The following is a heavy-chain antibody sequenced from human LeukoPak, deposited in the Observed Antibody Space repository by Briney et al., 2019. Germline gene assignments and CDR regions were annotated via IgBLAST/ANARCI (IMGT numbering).Heavy chain of an antibody. CDR1: GGSISSYY. J-gene: IGHJ5*02. V-gene: IGHV4-59*01. CDR3: ARDTYPYDILTGYYSNWFDP. Sequence: SETLSLTCTVSGGSISSYYWSWIRQPPGKGLEWVGYIYYSWSTNYNPSLKSRVTISVDTSKNQFSLKLSSVTAADTAVYYCARDTYPYDILTGYYSNWFDPWGQGTLVTVSS. CDR2: IYYSWST. D-gene: IGHD3-9*01.